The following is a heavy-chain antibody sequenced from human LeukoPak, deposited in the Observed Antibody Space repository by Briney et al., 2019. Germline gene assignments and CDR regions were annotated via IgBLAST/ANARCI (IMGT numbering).Heavy chain of an antibody. D-gene: IGHD4-17*01. CDR1: GFTFSSYA. V-gene: IGHV3-30-3*01. J-gene: IGHJ6*02. Sequence: GGSLTLSCAASGFTFSSYAMLWLRPAPGKGLEWVAVISYDGSNKYYADSVKGRFTISRDNSKNTLYLQMNGLRAEDTAVYYCMCGMTTVTTDYYGMDVWGQGTTVTVSS. CDR3: MCGMTTVTTDYYGMDV. CDR2: ISYDGSNK.